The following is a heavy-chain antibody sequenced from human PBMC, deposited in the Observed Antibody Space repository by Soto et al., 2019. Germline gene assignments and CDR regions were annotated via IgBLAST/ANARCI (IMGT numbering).Heavy chain of an antibody. D-gene: IGHD5-18*01. CDR1: GGSISSGDYY. CDR3: ASSRYGYIFYDY. CDR2: IYSSGST. J-gene: IGHJ4*02. V-gene: IGHV4-30-4*01. Sequence: QVQLQESGPGLVMPSQTLSLTCTVSGGSISSGDYYWSWIRQPPGKGLEWIGYIYSSGSTYYNPSHKNRRTISVDTSNNQFSLKLSAVTAADTAVYFCASSRYGYIFYDYWGQGTLVTVSS.